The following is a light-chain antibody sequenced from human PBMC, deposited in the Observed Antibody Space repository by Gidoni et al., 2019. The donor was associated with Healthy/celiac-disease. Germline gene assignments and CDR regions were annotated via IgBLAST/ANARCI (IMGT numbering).Light chain of an antibody. V-gene: IGKV1-39*01. CDR2: AAS. CDR1: QSISSY. J-gene: IGKJ4*01. Sequence: DIQMTQSPSSLSASVGDRVTITCRASQSISSYLNWYQQKPGKAPKLLIYAASSLQSGVPSRFSGSGSGTDFTLTISSLQPEDFVTYYCQQSYSTPPRTFGEXTKVEIK. CDR3: QQSYSTPPRT.